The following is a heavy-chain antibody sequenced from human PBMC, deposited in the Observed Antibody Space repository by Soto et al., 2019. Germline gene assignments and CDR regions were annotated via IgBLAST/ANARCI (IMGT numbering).Heavy chain of an antibody. CDR2: INPQTGGT. Sequence: QVQLVQSGAEVKTPGASVRVSCKASGYTFTGYYIHWVREAPGQGLEWMGWINPQTGGTSYAQKFQARVALSWDTSINTAYLELSRLRFDDAAVYFCARERYQVISDGMDVWGQGTTVTVSS. CDR3: ARERYQVISDGMDV. V-gene: IGHV1-2*02. D-gene: IGHD2-2*01. J-gene: IGHJ6*02. CDR1: GYTFTGYY.